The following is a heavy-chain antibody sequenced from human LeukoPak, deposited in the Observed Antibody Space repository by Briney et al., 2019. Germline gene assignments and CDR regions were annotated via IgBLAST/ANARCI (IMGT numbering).Heavy chain of an antibody. CDR1: GFAFSSYA. CDR2: ISFDGSSK. J-gene: IGHJ4*02. V-gene: IGHV3-30*03. Sequence: GGSLRLSCAPSGFAFSSYAMHWVRQAPGKGLEWVALISFDGSSKYYGDSVKGRFTISRDNAKNSLYLQMNSLRAEDTAVYYCARGYAGTLFYWGQGTLVTVSS. CDR3: ARGYAGTLFY. D-gene: IGHD4-23*01.